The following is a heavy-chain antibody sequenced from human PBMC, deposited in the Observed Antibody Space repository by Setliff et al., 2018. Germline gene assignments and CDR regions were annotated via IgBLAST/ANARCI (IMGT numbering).Heavy chain of an antibody. CDR2: IYYSGST. CDR3: ARETTMTYYFYYMDV. Sequence: SETLSLTCSVSGGSISSSIYYWGWIRQPPGKGLEWIGSIYYSGSTYYSPSLKRRVTISVDTSKNQFSLTLSSVTAADTAVYYCARETTMTYYFYYMDVWGKGTTVTVSS. CDR1: GGSISSSIYY. V-gene: IGHV4-39*02. D-gene: IGHD4-17*01. J-gene: IGHJ6*03.